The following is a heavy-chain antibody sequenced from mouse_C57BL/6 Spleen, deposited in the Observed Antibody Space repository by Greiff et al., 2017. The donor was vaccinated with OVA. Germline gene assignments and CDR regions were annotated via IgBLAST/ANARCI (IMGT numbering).Heavy chain of an antibody. CDR3: TRWGYGSSYWYFDD. D-gene: IGHD1-1*01. V-gene: IGHV1-5*01. CDR1: GYTFTSYW. Sequence: EVQLQQSGTVLARPGASVKMSCTTSGYTFTSYWMHWVKQRPGQGLEWIGAIYPGNSDTGYNQKFKGKAKLTAVTSASTAYLELSSLTNEDSAVYYCTRWGYGSSYWYFDDWGTGTTVTVSS. CDR2: IYPGNSDT. J-gene: IGHJ1*03.